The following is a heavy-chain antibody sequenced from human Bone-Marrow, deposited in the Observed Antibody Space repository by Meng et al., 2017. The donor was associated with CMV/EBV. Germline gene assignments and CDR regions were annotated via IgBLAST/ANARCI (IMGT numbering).Heavy chain of an antibody. CDR2: IKQDGSEK. D-gene: IGHD3-3*01. Sequence: GESLKIFCAASGFTFSSYWMSWVRQAPGKGLEWVANIKQDGSEKYYVDSVKGRFTISRDNAKNSLYLQMNSLRAEDTAVYYCARDRTQYYDFWSGYHPIPLGMDVWGQGTTVTVSS. J-gene: IGHJ6*02. CDR3: ARDRTQYYDFWSGYHPIPLGMDV. V-gene: IGHV3-7*01. CDR1: GFTFSSYW.